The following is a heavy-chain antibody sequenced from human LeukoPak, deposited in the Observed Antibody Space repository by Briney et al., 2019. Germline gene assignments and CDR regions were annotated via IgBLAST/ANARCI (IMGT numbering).Heavy chain of an antibody. Sequence: PGGSLRLSCAASGFTFSSYWMTWVRQAPGKGLEWIGSIYYSGSTNYNPSLKSRVTISVDTSKNQFSLKLSSVTAADTAVYYCVRGTNTRFDYWSQGTLVTVSS. D-gene: IGHD2-15*01. CDR3: VRGTNTRFDY. CDR2: IYYSGST. CDR1: GFTFSSYW. J-gene: IGHJ4*02. V-gene: IGHV4-59*01.